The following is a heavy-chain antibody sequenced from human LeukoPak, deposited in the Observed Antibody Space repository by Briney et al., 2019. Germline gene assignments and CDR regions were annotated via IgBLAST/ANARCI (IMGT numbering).Heavy chain of an antibody. D-gene: IGHD3-10*01. CDR2: IYYSGST. J-gene: IGHJ5*02. CDR3: ARLQMVRGVGNWFDP. V-gene: IGHV4-59*08. CDR1: GGSISSYY. Sequence: SETLSLTCTVSGGSISSYYWSWIRQPPGKGLEWIGYIYYSGSTNYNPSLKSRVTISVDTSKNQFSLKLSSVTAADTAVYYCARLQMVRGVGNWFDPWGQGTLVTVSS.